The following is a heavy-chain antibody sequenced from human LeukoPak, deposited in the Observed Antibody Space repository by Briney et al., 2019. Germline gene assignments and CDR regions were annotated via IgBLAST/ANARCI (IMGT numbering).Heavy chain of an antibody. V-gene: IGHV4-4*07. CDR1: GGSISSYY. CDR3: ARDIGSTSLHYYYYMDV. J-gene: IGHJ6*03. Sequence: PSETLSLTCTVPGGSISSYYWSWIRQPAGKGLEWIGRIYTSGSTNYNPSLKSRVTISVDKSKNQFSLKLSSVTAADTAVYYCARDIGSTSLHYYYYMDVWGKGTTVTVSS. CDR2: IYTSGST. D-gene: IGHD2-2*01.